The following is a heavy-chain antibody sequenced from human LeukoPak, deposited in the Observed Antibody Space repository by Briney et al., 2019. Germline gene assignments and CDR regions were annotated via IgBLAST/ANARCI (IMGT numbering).Heavy chain of an antibody. J-gene: IGHJ4*02. Sequence: SETLSLTCAFYGGSFSGYSWTWIRQSPGKGLEWIGQINDRGSTKYNPSLKSRVAISVDTSKNQFFLILNSVTAADTAVYYCARGAPGYWGQGTLVTVSS. CDR3: ARGAPGY. V-gene: IGHV4-34*01. CDR2: INDRGST. CDR1: GGSFSGYS.